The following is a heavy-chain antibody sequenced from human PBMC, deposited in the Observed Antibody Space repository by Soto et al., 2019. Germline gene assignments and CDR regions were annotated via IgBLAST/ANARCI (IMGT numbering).Heavy chain of an antibody. V-gene: IGHV4-34*01. CDR2: INHSGST. Sequence: QVQLQQWGAGLLKPSETLSLTCAVYGGSFSGYYWSWIRQPPGKGLEWIGEINHSGSTNYNPSLKRRVPISVDTSKNQFSLKLSSVTAADTAVYYCARVSGYCSGGSCPNPLDYWGQGTLVTVSS. CDR3: ARVSGYCSGGSCPNPLDY. CDR1: GGSFSGYY. D-gene: IGHD2-15*01. J-gene: IGHJ4*02.